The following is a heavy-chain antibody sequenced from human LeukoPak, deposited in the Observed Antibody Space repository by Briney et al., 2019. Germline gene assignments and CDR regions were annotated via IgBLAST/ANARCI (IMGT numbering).Heavy chain of an antibody. CDR3: ERDFEPTGYYYMDV. CDR2: IYTSGST. CDR1: GGFITAYY. D-gene: IGHD3-9*01. J-gene: IGHJ6*03. V-gene: IGHV4-4*07. Sequence: PSDTLSLTCTLSGGFITAYYWSWIRQPAGKGLEGIGRIYTSGSTNYNPSLKSRVTMSVDTSKNQFSLKLRSVTAADTAVYYCERDFEPTGYYYMDVWGKGTTVTISS.